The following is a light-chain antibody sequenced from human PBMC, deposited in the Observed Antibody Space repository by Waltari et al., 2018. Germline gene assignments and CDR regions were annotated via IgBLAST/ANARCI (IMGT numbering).Light chain of an antibody. Sequence: EIVVTQSPGTLSLSPGERATLSCRASQSAYTFLAWYQQKPGQPPRLLIYETSKRATGTPARFSGSGSGTDFTLTISSLEPEDSAVYYCQQRANWPPLTFGGGTKVEI. CDR2: ETS. CDR1: QSAYTF. CDR3: QQRANWPPLT. J-gene: IGKJ4*01. V-gene: IGKV3-11*01.